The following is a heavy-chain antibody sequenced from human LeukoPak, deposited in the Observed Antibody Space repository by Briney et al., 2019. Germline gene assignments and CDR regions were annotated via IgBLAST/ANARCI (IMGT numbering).Heavy chain of an antibody. Sequence: PSETLSLTCTVSGGSISSYYWSWIRQPPGKGLEWIGYIYYSGSTNYNPSLKSRVTISVDTSKNQFSLKLSSVTAADTAVYYCARHDFWSGYYSFDYWGQGTLVTVSS. CDR2: IYYSGST. CDR3: ARHDFWSGYYSFDY. V-gene: IGHV4-59*08. D-gene: IGHD3-3*01. CDR1: GGSISSYY. J-gene: IGHJ4*02.